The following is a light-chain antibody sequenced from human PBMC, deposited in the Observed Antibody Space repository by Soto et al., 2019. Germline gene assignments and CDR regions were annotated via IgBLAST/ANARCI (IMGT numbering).Light chain of an antibody. Sequence: IQLTQSPSSLSESVGDRVSITCRASQGISSNLAWYQQKPGKAPKVLINAASTLQSGVPSRFSGGGSGTEFTLTISSLQPDDFATYYCQQYNTYSTFGQGTRLEI. CDR3: QQYNTYST. J-gene: IGKJ5*01. CDR1: QGISSN. CDR2: AAS. V-gene: IGKV1-9*01.